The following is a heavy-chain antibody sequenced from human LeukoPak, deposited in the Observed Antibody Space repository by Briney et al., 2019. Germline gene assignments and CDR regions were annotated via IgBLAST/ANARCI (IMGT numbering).Heavy chain of an antibody. J-gene: IGHJ4*02. CDR1: GFTFGDYA. CDR2: ISTNGDST. Sequence: PGRSLRLSCTASGFTFGDYAMSWVRQAPGKGLEYVSAISTNGDSTYYADSVKGRFTISRDNSKNTLFLQMGSLRADDMAVYYCARWGSTSCYDYWGQGTLVTVSS. D-gene: IGHD2-2*01. V-gene: IGHV3-64*02. CDR3: ARWGSTSCYDY.